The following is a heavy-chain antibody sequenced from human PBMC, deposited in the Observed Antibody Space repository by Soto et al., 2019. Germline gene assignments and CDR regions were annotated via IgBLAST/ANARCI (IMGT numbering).Heavy chain of an antibody. CDR2: INHSGST. D-gene: IGHD6-19*01. V-gene: IGHV4-34*01. CDR1: GGSFSGYY. J-gene: IGHJ5*02. CDR3: ARGKTVAGQNWFDP. Sequence: PSETLSLTCAVYGGSFSGYYWSWIRQPPGKGLEWIGEINHSGSTNYNPSLKSRVTISVDTSKNQFSLKLSSVTAADTAVYYCARGKTVAGQNWFDPWGQGTLVTVSS.